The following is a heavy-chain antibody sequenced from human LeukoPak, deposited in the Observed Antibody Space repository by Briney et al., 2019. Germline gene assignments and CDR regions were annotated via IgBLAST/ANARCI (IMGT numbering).Heavy chain of an antibody. Sequence: ASVKVSCKASGYTFTGYYMHWVPQAPGQGLEWMGWINPNSGGTNYAQKFQGRVTMTRDTSISTAYMELSRLRSDDTAVYYCAWHPSSLAHLAFDPWGQGTLVTVSS. V-gene: IGHV1-2*02. D-gene: IGHD6-13*01. CDR2: INPNSGGT. CDR3: AWHPSSLAHLAFDP. J-gene: IGHJ5*02. CDR1: GYTFTGYY.